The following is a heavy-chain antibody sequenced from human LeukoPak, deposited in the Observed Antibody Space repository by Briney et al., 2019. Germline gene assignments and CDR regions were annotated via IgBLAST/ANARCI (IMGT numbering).Heavy chain of an antibody. CDR3: ATDLGSSRPNF. CDR1: GFSFSTYW. Sequence: GRSLRLSCAASGFSFSTYWMSWVRQAPGKGLEWVANIKQDGSEKYYVDSAKGRFTISRDNAKNSLYLQMNSLRAEDTAVYYCATDLGSSRPNFWGQGILVTVSS. V-gene: IGHV3-7*01. J-gene: IGHJ4*02. D-gene: IGHD6-13*01. CDR2: IKQDGSEK.